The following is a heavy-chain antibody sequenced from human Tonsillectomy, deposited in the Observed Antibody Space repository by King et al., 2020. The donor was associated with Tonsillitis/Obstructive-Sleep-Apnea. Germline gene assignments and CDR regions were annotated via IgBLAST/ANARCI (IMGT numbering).Heavy chain of an antibody. J-gene: IGHJ4*02. CDR3: TITVVTIEG. CDR1: GFTFSGSA. CDR2: IRSKAISYAT. Sequence: VQLVEFGGGLVQPGGSLKLSCAASGFTFSGSAMHWVRQASGKGLEWVGRIRSKAISYATAYAASVKGRFTISRDDSKNTAYLQMNSLKTEDTAVYYCTITVVTIEGWGQGTLVTVSS. D-gene: IGHD4-23*01. V-gene: IGHV3-73*01.